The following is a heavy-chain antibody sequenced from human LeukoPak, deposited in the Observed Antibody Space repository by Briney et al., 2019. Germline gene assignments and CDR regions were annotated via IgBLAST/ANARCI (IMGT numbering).Heavy chain of an antibody. V-gene: IGHV1-2*02. CDR2: INPNSGGT. CDR1: GYTFTGYY. D-gene: IGHD6-19*01. Sequence: GAPVKVSCKASGYTFTGYYMHWVRQAPGQGLEWMGWINPNSGGTNYAQKFQGRVTMTRDTSISTAYMELSRLRSDDTAVYYCARESSGQYYFDYWGQGTLVTVSS. CDR3: ARESSGQYYFDY. J-gene: IGHJ4*02.